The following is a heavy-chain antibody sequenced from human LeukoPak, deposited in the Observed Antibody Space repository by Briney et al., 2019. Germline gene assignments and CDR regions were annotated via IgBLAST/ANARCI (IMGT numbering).Heavy chain of an antibody. CDR2: ISGSGSST. V-gene: IGHV3-23*01. CDR1: RFTFSSNA. D-gene: IGHD4-17*01. Sequence: PGGSLRLSCAASRFTFSSNAMSWVRQAPGKGLEWVSSISGSGSSTYYADSVKGRFTISRDNSKNTLYLQMNSLRAEDTAVYYCAKDVYGDYALDYWGQGTLVTVSS. CDR3: AKDVYGDYALDY. J-gene: IGHJ4*02.